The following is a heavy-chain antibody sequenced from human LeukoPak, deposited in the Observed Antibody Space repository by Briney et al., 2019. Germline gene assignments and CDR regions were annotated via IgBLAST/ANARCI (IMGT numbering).Heavy chain of an antibody. CDR1: GGSFSGYY. V-gene: IGHV4-34*01. CDR2: INRSGST. Sequence: KSSETLSLTCAVYGGSFSGYYWCWIRQPQGQGLVWVGEINRSGSTNSNQSLKSRVTISVDTSKNECSPMLSSVTAADTAMYYCARGRVTYYYDSSGYLRRPEPVYYFDYWGQGTLVTVSS. CDR3: ARGRVTYYYDSSGYLRRPEPVYYFDY. J-gene: IGHJ4*02. D-gene: IGHD3-22*01.